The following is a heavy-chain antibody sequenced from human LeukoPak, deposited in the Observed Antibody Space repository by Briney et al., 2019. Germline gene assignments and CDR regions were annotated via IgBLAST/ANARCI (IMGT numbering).Heavy chain of an antibody. Sequence: GSLRLSCAASGFTFSSYAMSWARQAPGKGLEWVSAISGSGGSTYYADSVKGRFTISRDNSKNTLYLQMNSLRAEDTAVYYCAKDLTHQEYYYDSSGYSPCFDYWGQGTLVTVSS. J-gene: IGHJ4*02. CDR2: ISGSGGST. D-gene: IGHD3-22*01. CDR3: AKDLTHQEYYYDSSGYSPCFDY. CDR1: GFTFSSYA. V-gene: IGHV3-23*01.